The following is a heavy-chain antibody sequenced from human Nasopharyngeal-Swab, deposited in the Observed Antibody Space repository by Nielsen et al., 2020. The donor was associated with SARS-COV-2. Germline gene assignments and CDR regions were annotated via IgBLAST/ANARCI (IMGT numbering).Heavy chain of an antibody. CDR3: ARGCVLTGPSCYYYGMDV. J-gene: IGHJ6*02. Sequence: SLKISCAASGFTFDDYGTHWVRQAPGKGLEWVSGISWNSLAIAHADSVRGRFTISRDNGKNSLYLQMNSLRAEDTAVYYCARGCVLTGPSCYYYGMDVWGQGTTVTVSS. CDR1: GFTFDDYG. V-gene: IGHV3-9*01. D-gene: IGHD3-9*01. CDR2: ISWNSLAI.